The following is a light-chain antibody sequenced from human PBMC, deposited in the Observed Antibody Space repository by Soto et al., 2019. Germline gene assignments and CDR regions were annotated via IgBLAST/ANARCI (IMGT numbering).Light chain of an antibody. CDR2: DAS. V-gene: IGKV3-11*01. Sequence: EVVLTQSPATLSLSPGERATLSCRASQSVSRHLALYQHKPGQAPRLLILDASDRATGIPARFSGSGSGTNFTLTISSLEPEDFAVYYCQQRSNWPPVTFGGGTKVEIK. CDR3: QQRSNWPPVT. J-gene: IGKJ4*01. CDR1: QSVSRH.